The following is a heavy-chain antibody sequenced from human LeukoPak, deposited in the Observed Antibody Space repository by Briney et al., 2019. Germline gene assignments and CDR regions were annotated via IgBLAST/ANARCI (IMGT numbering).Heavy chain of an antibody. Sequence: PGGSLRLSCAASGFTFSSYWMSWVRQAPGKGLEWVAFIRYDGSNKYYADSVKGRFTISRDNSKNTLYLQMNSLRAEDTAVYYCATNGGSSGYYMDVWGKGTTVTVSS. CDR2: IRYDGSNK. V-gene: IGHV3-30*02. CDR3: ATNGGSSGYYMDV. D-gene: IGHD3-10*01. J-gene: IGHJ6*03. CDR1: GFTFSSYW.